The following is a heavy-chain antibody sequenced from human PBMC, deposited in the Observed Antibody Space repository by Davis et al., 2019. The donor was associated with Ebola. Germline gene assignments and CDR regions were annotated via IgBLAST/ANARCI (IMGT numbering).Heavy chain of an antibody. CDR2: TYYNSKWYN. D-gene: IGHD3-10*01. CDR1: GDSISSGG. Sequence: HSQTLSLTCAISGDSISSGGWNWIRHSPSRGLEWLGRTYYNSKWYNDYAVSVKSRITINPDTSKNQFSLQLNSVIPEDTALYYCARGWFRAGMDVWGEGTTVTVSP. V-gene: IGHV6-1*01. J-gene: IGHJ6*04. CDR3: ARGWFRAGMDV.